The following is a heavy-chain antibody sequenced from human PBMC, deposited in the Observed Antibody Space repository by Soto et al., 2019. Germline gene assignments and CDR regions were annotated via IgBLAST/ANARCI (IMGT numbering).Heavy chain of an antibody. V-gene: IGHV3-30-3*01. J-gene: IGHJ4*02. CDR2: ISYDGSNK. Sequence: GGSLRLSCAASGFTFSSYAMHWVRQAPGKGLEWVAVISYDGSNKYYADSVKGRFTISRDNSKNTLYLQMNGLRAEDTAVYYCARDGYSSGYRQKPDYWGQGTLVTVSS. D-gene: IGHD3-22*01. CDR1: GFTFSSYA. CDR3: ARDGYSSGYRQKPDY.